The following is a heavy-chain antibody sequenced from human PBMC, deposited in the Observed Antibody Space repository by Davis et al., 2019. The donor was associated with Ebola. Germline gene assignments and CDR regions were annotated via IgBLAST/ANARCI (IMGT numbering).Heavy chain of an antibody. CDR2: INQDGSEE. D-gene: IGHD1-1*01. V-gene: IGHV3-7*03. CDR1: GFSFGTFG. Sequence: GGSLRLSCTASGFSFGTFGFHWVRQAPGKGLEWVANINQDGSEENYVDSVRGRFTISRDNTQNTLYLQMNSLRVDDTAVYYCARDQQLFFWGQGTLVTVSS. J-gene: IGHJ1*01. CDR3: ARDQQLFF.